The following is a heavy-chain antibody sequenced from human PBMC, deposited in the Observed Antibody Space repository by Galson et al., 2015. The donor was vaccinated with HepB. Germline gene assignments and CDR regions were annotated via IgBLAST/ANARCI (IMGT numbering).Heavy chain of an antibody. V-gene: IGHV3-30*18. D-gene: IGHD2-8*02. J-gene: IGHJ6*03. CDR1: GFAFNSYT. Sequence: SLRFSCAVSGFAFNSYTMHWVRQAPGQGLEWVAVIAYDASTKYYTDSVKGRFTISRDNSKNTLYLQMNGLRAEDTAVYYCAKAMLKYWSIPLSYNMDVWGKGTTVTVSS. CDR3: AKAMLKYWSIPLSYNMDV. CDR2: IAYDASTK.